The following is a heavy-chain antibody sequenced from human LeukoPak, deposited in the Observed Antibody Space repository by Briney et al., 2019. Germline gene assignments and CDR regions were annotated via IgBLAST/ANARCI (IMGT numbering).Heavy chain of an antibody. J-gene: IGHJ4*02. CDR2: INPNSGGT. V-gene: IGHV1-2*02. CDR3: ARVLGSGSKNDY. CDR1: GYTFTGYY. Sequence: GASVKVSCKDSGYTFTGYYMHWVRQAPGQGLEWMGWINPNSGGTNYAQKFQGRVTMTRDTSISTAYMELSRLRSDDTAVYYCARVLGSGSKNDYWGQGTLVTVS. D-gene: IGHD1-26*01.